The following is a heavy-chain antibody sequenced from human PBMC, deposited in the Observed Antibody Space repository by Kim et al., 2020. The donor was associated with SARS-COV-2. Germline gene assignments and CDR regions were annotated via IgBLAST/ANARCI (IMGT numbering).Heavy chain of an antibody. V-gene: IGHV4-39*01. J-gene: IGHJ1*01. Sequence: PSLKSRVTISVDTSKNQCALKLSSVTAADTAVYYCARHSKEQLVAEYFQHWGQGTLVTVSS. D-gene: IGHD6-13*01. CDR3: ARHSKEQLVAEYFQH.